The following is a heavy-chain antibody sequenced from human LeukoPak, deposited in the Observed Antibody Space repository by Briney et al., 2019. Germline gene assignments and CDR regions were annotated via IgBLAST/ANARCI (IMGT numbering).Heavy chain of an antibody. Sequence: SETLSLTCTVSGGSISSYYWSWIRQSAGKGLEWIGRIYTSGGTNYNPSLKSRVTISVDTSKNQFSLKLSSVTAADTAVYYCARHGDCSSTSCYGWFDPWGQGTLVTVSS. CDR2: IYTSGGT. CDR3: ARHGDCSSTSCYGWFDP. V-gene: IGHV4-4*07. J-gene: IGHJ5*02. CDR1: GGSISSYY. D-gene: IGHD2-2*01.